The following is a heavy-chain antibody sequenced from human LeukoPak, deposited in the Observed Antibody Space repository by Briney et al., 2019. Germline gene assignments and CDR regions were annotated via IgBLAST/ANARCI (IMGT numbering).Heavy chain of an antibody. CDR1: GISISSSNSY. J-gene: IGHJ4*02. CDR2: IYYTGDT. V-gene: IGHV4-39*07. CDR3: ARGSWQLAEEVY. D-gene: IGHD6-6*01. Sequence: SETLSLTCTVSGISISSSNSYWGWIRQPPGKGLEWIGSIYYTGDTYYNPSLKSRVTISVDTSKNQFSLKLSSVTAADTAEYYCARGSWQLAEEVYWGQGTLVTVSS.